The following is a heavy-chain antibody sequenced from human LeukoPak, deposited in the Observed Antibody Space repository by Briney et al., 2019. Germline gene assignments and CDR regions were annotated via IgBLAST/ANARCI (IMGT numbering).Heavy chain of an antibody. CDR1: GGSISSSSYY. Sequence: SASLSLTCTVSGGSISSSSYYWGWIRQPPGKGLEWIGSIYYSGSTYYNPSLKSRVTISVDTSKNQFSLKLSSVTAADTAVYYCARHHRNYYGSGSPPRYFDYWGQGTLVTVSS. J-gene: IGHJ4*02. CDR2: IYYSGST. V-gene: IGHV4-39*01. D-gene: IGHD3-10*01. CDR3: ARHHRNYYGSGSPPRYFDY.